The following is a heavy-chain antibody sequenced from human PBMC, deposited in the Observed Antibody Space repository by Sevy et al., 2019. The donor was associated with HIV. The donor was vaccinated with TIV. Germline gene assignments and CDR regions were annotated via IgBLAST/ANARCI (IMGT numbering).Heavy chain of an antibody. CDR1: GFTFSSYA. CDR2: ISYDGSNK. V-gene: IGHV3-30-3*01. CDR3: ARDEREYSSSGCAY. J-gene: IGHJ4*02. D-gene: IGHD6-6*01. Sequence: GGSLRLSCAASGFTFSSYAMHWVRQAPGKGLEWVAVISYDGSNKYYEDSVKGRFTISRENSNNTLYLQMNSLRAEDTAVYYCARDEREYSSSGCAYWGQGTLVTVSS.